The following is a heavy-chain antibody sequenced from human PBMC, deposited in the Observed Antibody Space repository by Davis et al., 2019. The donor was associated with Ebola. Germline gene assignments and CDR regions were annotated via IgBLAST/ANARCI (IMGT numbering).Heavy chain of an antibody. V-gene: IGHV4-59*01. CDR1: GASISTYS. CDR2: FSNIGWT. CDR3: ARTTLPDPPSHYYFFMDV. J-gene: IGHJ6*03. D-gene: IGHD1-1*01. Sequence: MPSETLSLTCTVSGASISTYSWSWIRPPPGKGLEWIGYFSNIGWTNYNASLKSRVTISVDTSKNHFSLRLSSVIAADTAVYYCARTTLPDPPSHYYFFMDVWGKGTTVTVSS.